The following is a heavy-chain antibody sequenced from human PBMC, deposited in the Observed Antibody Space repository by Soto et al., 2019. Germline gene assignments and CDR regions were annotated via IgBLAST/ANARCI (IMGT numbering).Heavy chain of an antibody. D-gene: IGHD5-18*01. J-gene: IGHJ4*02. CDR3: ARIFGYSYGRYYFDY. CDR1: GFSLSNARMG. CDR2: IFTNDEK. V-gene: IGHV2-26*01. Sequence: QVTLKESGPVLVKPTETLTLTCTVSGFSLSNARMGVSWIRQPPGKALEWLAHIFTNDEKSYSTSMKSRLTISKDTSKSQVVLIMTNMDPVDTATYYCARIFGYSYGRYYFDYWGQGTLVSVSS.